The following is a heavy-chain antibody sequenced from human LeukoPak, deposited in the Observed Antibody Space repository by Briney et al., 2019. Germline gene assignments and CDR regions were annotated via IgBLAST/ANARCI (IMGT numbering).Heavy chain of an antibody. D-gene: IGHD2-2*02. V-gene: IGHV3-23*01. Sequence: PGGSLRLSCAASGFTFSRHAMSWVRQAPGKGLEWVSAISGSGGSTYYADSVKGRFTISRDNSKNTLYLQMNSLRAEDTAVYYCAKDQEILVVPAAINYWGQGTLVTVSS. CDR3: AKDQEILVVPAAINY. J-gene: IGHJ4*02. CDR1: GFTFSRHA. CDR2: ISGSGGST.